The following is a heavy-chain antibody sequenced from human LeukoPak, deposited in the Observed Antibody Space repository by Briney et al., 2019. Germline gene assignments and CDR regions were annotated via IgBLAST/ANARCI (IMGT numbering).Heavy chain of an antibody. D-gene: IGHD2-15*01. CDR2: ISGSGGST. J-gene: IGHJ6*02. CDR1: GFTFSSYA. Sequence: GGSLRLSCAASGFTFSSYAMSWVRQAPGKGLEWVSAISGSGGSTYYADSVKGRFTISRDNSKNTLYLQMNSLRAEDTAVYYCARDQGYCSGGSCYSPYYYYYYGMDVWGQGTTVTVSS. V-gene: IGHV3-23*01. CDR3: ARDQGYCSGGSCYSPYYYYYYGMDV.